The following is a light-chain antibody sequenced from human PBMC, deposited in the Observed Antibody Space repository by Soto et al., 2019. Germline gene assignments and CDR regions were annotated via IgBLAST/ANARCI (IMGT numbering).Light chain of an antibody. CDR1: AGNVGGYNY. CDR2: DVS. Sequence: QSALTQPASVSGSPGRSITISCTGPAGNVGGYNYVSWYHQHPGKAPKLMIYDVSNRPSGVSNRFSGSKSGNTASLTISGLQAEDEADYYCSSYTSSSTPYVFGTGTKLTVL. CDR3: SSYTSSSTPYV. J-gene: IGLJ1*01. V-gene: IGLV2-14*01.